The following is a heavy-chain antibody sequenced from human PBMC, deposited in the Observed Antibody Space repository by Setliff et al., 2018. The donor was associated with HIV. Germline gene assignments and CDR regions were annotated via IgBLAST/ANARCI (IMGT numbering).Heavy chain of an antibody. CDR1: GRSFSGYY. CDR2: INHSGGT. J-gene: IGHJ3*01. D-gene: IGHD7-27*01. V-gene: IGHV4-34*01. Sequence: PSETLSLTCAVYGRSFSGYYWNWIRQSPGKGLEWIGEINHSGGTNYNPSLKSRVTMSIDTSKNPFSLNVSSVTAADTAVYYCARGWGHDGFDFWGQGTRVTVS. CDR3: ARGWGHDGFDF.